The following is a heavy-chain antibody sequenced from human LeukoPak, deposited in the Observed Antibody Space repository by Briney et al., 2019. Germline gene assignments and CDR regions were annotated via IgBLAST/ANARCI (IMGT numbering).Heavy chain of an antibody. Sequence: PSETLSLTCTVSGGSISSYYWSWIRQPAGEGPEWIGRIYTSGSTNYNPSLKSRVTMSVDTSKNQFSLKLSSVTAADTAVYYCARGPDYYGSGSGSYYFDYWGQGTLVTVSS. D-gene: IGHD3-10*01. CDR2: IYTSGST. CDR1: GGSISSYY. J-gene: IGHJ4*02. CDR3: ARGPDYYGSGSGSYYFDY. V-gene: IGHV4-4*07.